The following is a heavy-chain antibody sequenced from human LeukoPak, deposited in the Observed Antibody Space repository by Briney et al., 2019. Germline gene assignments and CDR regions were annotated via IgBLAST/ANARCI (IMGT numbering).Heavy chain of an antibody. J-gene: IGHJ4*02. Sequence: GGSLRLSCAASGFTFSSYWLHWVRQAPGKGLEWISYIGIDSGNTNYADSVKGRFTISGDKAKNSLYLQMNSLRVEDTAVYYCARDYKYAFDNWGQGTLVTVSS. CDR3: ARDYKYAFDN. D-gene: IGHD5-24*01. V-gene: IGHV3-48*01. CDR1: GFTFSSYW. CDR2: IGIDSGNT.